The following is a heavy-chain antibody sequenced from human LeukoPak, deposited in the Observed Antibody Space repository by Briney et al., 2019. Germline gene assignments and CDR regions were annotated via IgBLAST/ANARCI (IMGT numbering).Heavy chain of an antibody. Sequence: PGGSLRLSCAASGFTFSSYAMTWVRQAPGKGLEWVSGISGGGGSRYHADSVRGRFTISRDNSKNTLYLEMNSLRAEDTAVYYCASRSGSYYFFDYWGQGTLVTVSS. J-gene: IGHJ4*02. CDR1: GFTFSSYA. CDR2: ISGGGGSR. V-gene: IGHV3-23*01. D-gene: IGHD1-26*01. CDR3: ASRSGSYYFFDY.